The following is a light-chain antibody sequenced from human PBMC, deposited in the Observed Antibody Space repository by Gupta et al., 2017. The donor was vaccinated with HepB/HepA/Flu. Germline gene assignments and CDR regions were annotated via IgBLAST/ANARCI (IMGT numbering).Light chain of an antibody. Sequence: AIRLNQSRSSFSASTGDRVTITCRASQGISSYLAWYQQKPGKAPKLLIYAASTLQSGVPSRFSGSGSGTDFTLTISGLQSEDLATYYCQQYYSYPMCSFGQGTKLEIK. J-gene: IGKJ2*04. CDR2: AAS. V-gene: IGKV1-8*01. CDR3: QQYYSYPMCS. CDR1: QGISSY.